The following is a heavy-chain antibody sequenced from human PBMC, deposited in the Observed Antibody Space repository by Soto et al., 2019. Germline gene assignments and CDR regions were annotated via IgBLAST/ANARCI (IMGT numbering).Heavy chain of an antibody. D-gene: IGHD3-10*01. V-gene: IGHV1-2*02. J-gene: IGHJ4*02. Sequence: ASVKVSCNASGYNFTGHYLYWVRQAPGQGLEWVGWINPQSAGTYYAQRIEGRVTLTRDTSISTGYMELTGLRPDDTAVYYCARLRVTVHIIKGPSDFWGQGTLVTVS. CDR3: ARLRVTVHIIKGPSDF. CDR1: GYNFTGHY. CDR2: INPQSAGT.